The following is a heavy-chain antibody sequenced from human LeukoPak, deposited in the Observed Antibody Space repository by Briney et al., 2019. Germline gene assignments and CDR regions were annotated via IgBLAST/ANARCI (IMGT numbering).Heavy chain of an antibody. CDR2: INTDGSST. CDR3: AKDREFRQWLVQAPYYFDY. V-gene: IGHV3-74*01. CDR1: GFTFSSYW. Sequence: GGSLRLFCAASGFTFSSYWMHWVRQAPGKGLVWVSRINTDGSSTSYADSVKGRFTISRDNAKNTLYLQMNSLRAEDTAVYYCAKDREFRQWLVQAPYYFDYWGQGTLVTVSS. J-gene: IGHJ4*02. D-gene: IGHD6-19*01.